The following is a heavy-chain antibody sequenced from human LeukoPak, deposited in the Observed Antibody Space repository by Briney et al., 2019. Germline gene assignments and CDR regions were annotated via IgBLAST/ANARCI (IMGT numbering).Heavy chain of an antibody. Sequence: GGSLRLSCVDSGITFSKYWMNWVRQAPGKGLEWVANMKHDGNEKHYVDSVEGRFTISRDNAKSSLYLQMNNLRAEDTAVYYCARDRGIRGGMGQGVDYWGQGTLVTVSS. J-gene: IGHJ4*02. CDR1: GITFSKYW. D-gene: IGHD2-15*01. CDR3: ARDRGIRGGMGQGVDY. CDR2: MKHDGNEK. V-gene: IGHV3-7*01.